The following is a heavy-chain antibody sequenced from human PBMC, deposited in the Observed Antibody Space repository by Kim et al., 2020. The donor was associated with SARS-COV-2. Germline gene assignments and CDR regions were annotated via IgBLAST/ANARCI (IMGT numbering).Heavy chain of an antibody. D-gene: IGHD4-17*01. CDR3: ARVVDYGGNSWFFDY. J-gene: IGHJ4*02. V-gene: IGHV1-69*13. CDR2: IIPIFGTA. CDR1: GGTFSSYA. Sequence: SVKVSCKASGGTFSSYAISWVRQAPGQGLEWMGGIIPIFGTANYAQKFQGRVTITADESTRTAYMELSSLRSEDTAVYYCARVVDYGGNSWFFDYWGQGTLVTVSS.